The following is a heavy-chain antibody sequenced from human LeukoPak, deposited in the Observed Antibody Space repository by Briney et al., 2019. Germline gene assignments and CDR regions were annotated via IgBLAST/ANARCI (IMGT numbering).Heavy chain of an antibody. CDR3: ARDVRFYSSGWGSCNY. J-gene: IGHJ4*02. Sequence: ASVKVSCKASGYTFTSYDINWVRQATGQGLEWMGWISAYNGNTNYAQKLQGRVTMTTDTSTSTAYMELRSLRSDDTAVYYCARDVRFYSSGWGSCNYWGQGTLVTVSS. CDR1: GYTFTSYD. D-gene: IGHD6-19*01. V-gene: IGHV1-18*01. CDR2: ISAYNGNT.